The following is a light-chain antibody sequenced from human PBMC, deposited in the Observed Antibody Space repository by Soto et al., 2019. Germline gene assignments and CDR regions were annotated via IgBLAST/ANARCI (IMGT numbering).Light chain of an antibody. CDR1: QYIGSN. CDR2: GAS. J-gene: IGKJ4*01. CDR3: QQRFNWPLT. Sequence: EIVLTQSPGTQSLSPGESATLSCRASQYIGSNLAWYQQKPGQAPRLLIYGASTRATGIPARFSGSGSGTDFTLTISSLEPEDFAVYYCQQRFNWPLTFGGGTKVDIK. V-gene: IGKV3-11*01.